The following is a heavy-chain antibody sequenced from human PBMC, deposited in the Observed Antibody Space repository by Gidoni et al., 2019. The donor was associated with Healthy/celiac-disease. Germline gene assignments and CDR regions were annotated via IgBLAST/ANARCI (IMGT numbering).Heavy chain of an antibody. J-gene: IGHJ6*02. CDR2: ISSSGSTI. D-gene: IGHD6-13*01. V-gene: IGHV3-48*03. CDR3: AREQQPGFYYYYGMDV. CDR1: GFTFSSYE. Sequence: EVQLVESGGGLVQPGGSLRLSCAASGFTFSSYEMNWVRQAPGKGLEWVSYISSSGSTIYYADSVKGRFTISRDNAKNSLYLQMNSLRAEDTAVYYCAREQQPGFYYYYGMDVWGQGTTVTVSS.